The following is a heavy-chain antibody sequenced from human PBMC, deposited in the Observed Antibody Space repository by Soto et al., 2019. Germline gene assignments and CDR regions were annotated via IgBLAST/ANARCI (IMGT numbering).Heavy chain of an antibody. J-gene: IGHJ4*02. CDR3: AKDGDYDFWSGYADY. CDR2: ISGSGGST. Sequence: EVQLLESGGGLVQPGGSLRLSCAASGFTFSSYAMSLVRQAPGKGLEWVSAISGSGGSTYYADSVKGRFTISRDNSKNTLYLQMNSLRAEDTAVYYCAKDGDYDFWSGYADYWGQGTLVTVSS. D-gene: IGHD3-3*01. CDR1: GFTFSSYA. V-gene: IGHV3-23*01.